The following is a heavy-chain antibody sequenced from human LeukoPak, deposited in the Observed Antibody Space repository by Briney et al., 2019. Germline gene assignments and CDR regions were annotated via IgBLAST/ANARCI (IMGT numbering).Heavy chain of an antibody. Sequence: SETLSLTCTVSGGSISNYYWSWIRQPPGKGLEWIGYIYYSGSTNYNPSLKSRVTISVDTSKNQFSLKVNSVTAADTAVYYCARGWLGGSGSYYNRGYYYYMDVWGKGTTVTISS. V-gene: IGHV4-59*08. D-gene: IGHD3-10*01. CDR1: GGSISNYY. J-gene: IGHJ6*03. CDR3: ARGWLGGSGSYYNRGYYYYMDV. CDR2: IYYSGST.